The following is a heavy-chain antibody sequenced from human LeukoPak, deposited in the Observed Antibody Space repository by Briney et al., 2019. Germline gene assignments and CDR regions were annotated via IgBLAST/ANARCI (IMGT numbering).Heavy chain of an antibody. V-gene: IGHV4-61*01. D-gene: IGHD6-19*01. CDR2: TYHGSA. CDR1: DDSVSSSRYY. Sequence: VKPTETLSLTCTVSDDSVSSSRYYWTWIRQPPGKGLEWIGYTYHGSATYNPSLESRVTLSMDTSKNQYSLKMTSVTAADTAVYYCAREGGRQWLVSGALDSWGQGTLVTVSS. J-gene: IGHJ5*01. CDR3: AREGGRQWLVSGALDS.